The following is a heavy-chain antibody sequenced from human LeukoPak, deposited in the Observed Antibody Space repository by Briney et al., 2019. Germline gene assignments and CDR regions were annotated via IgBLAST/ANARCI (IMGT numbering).Heavy chain of an antibody. D-gene: IGHD6-19*01. Sequence: PSETLSLTCTVSGGSISSSSYYWGWIRQPPGKGLEWIGSIYYSGSTYYNPSLKSRVTISVDTSKNQFSLKLSSVTAADTAVYYCARISSSGWYIFDYWGQGTLVTVSS. CDR3: ARISSSGWYIFDY. V-gene: IGHV4-39*01. CDR1: GGSISSSSYY. J-gene: IGHJ4*02. CDR2: IYYSGST.